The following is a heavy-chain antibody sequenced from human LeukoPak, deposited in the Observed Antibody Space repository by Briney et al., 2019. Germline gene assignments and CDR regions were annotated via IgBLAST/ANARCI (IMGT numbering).Heavy chain of an antibody. J-gene: IGHJ4*02. CDR3: ARDRSLDRDN. CDR2: ISSDGSTT. Sequence: GGSLRLSCAASGFTFRSYWMHWVRQAPGKGLVWVSRISSDGSTTTYADSVKGRFTISRDNAKNTLYLQMNSLRAEDTAVYYCARDRSLDRDNWGQGTLVTVSS. CDR1: GFTFRSYW. V-gene: IGHV3-74*01.